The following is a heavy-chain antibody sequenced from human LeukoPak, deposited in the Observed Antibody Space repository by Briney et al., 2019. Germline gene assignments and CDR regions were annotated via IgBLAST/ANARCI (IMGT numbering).Heavy chain of an antibody. CDR2: INHSGST. J-gene: IGHJ4*02. D-gene: IGHD5/OR15-5a*01. V-gene: IGHV4-38-2*02. Sequence: SETLSLTCTVSGYSISSGYYWGWIRQPPGKGLEWIGEINHSGSTNYNPSLKSRVTISVDTSKNQFSLKLSSVTAADTAVYYCARKRSTDYWGQGTLVTVSS. CDR1: GYSISSGYY. CDR3: ARKRSTDY.